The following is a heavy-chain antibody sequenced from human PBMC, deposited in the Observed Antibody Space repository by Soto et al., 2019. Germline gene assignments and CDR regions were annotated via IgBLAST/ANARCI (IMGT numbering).Heavy chain of an antibody. V-gene: IGHV2-5*02. CDR3: AHYTTDTYFDV. Sequence: QITLKESSPTLVKPTQTLTLTCSFSGFSLYTRGVGVGWIRQPPGKALEWLALLYWDDTRRYNPSLKNTLTIAKDTSEIQVVLTVTDMGPVDTGTYFCAHYTTDTYFDVWGKGATVTVSS. CDR2: LYWDDTR. D-gene: IGHD1-1*01. CDR1: GFSLYTRGVG. J-gene: IGHJ6*04.